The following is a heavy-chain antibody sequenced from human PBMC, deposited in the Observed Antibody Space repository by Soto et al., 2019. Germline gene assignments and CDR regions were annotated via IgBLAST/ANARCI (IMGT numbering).Heavy chain of an antibody. D-gene: IGHD3-10*01. J-gene: IGHJ4*02. Sequence: SETLSLTCTVSGGSISSSSSYWGWIRQPPGKGLEWVGSIYYLGNTYYNPSLGGRVSISVDKSKNQFSLKLSSVTAADTAVYYCARAHYYLGTQDHYDYWGQGTLVTVSS. CDR1: GGSISSSSSY. CDR3: ARAHYYLGTQDHYDY. V-gene: IGHV4-39*01. CDR2: IYYLGNT.